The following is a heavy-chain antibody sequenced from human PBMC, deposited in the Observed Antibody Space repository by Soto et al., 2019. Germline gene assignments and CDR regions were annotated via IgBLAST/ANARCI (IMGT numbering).Heavy chain of an antibody. V-gene: IGHV4-39*01. D-gene: IGHD2-15*01. CDR1: GGSISSSSYY. CDR2: IYYSGST. Sequence: SETLSLNCTVSGGSISSSSYYWGWIRQPPGKRLEWIGSIYYSGSTYYNPSLKSRVTISVDTSKNQFSLKLSSVTAADTAVYYCARLREYCSGGSCILRRKRYYYYMDVWGKGTTVTVSS. CDR3: ARLREYCSGGSCILRRKRYYYYMDV. J-gene: IGHJ6*03.